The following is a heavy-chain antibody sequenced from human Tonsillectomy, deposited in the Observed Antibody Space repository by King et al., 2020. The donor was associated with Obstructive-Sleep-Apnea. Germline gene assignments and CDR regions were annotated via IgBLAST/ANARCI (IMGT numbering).Heavy chain of an antibody. CDR2: ISYDGSNK. CDR1: GFTFSSYG. Sequence: VQLVESGGGVVQPGRSLRLSCAASGFTFSSYGMHWVRQAPGKGLEWVAIISYDGSNKYYADSVKGRFTISRDNSKNTLYLQMNSLRAEDTAVYYCAKVPRATYYGSGRFYYSYGMDVWGQGTTVPVSS. J-gene: IGHJ6*02. V-gene: IGHV3-30*18. D-gene: IGHD3-10*01. CDR3: AKVPRATYYGSGRFYYSYGMDV.